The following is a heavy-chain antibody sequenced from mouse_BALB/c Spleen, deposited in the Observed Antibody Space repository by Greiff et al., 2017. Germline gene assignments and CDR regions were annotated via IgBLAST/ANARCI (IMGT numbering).Heavy chain of an antibody. J-gene: IGHJ4*01. Sequence: VQLQQSGAELVKPGASVKLSCTASGFNIKDTYMHWVKQRPEQGLEWIGRIDPANGNTKYDPKFQGKATITADTSSNTAYLQLSSLTSEDTAVYYCARLTTGYAMDYWGQGTSVTVSS. CDR3: ARLTTGYAMDY. CDR2: IDPANGNT. D-gene: IGHD2-12*01. V-gene: IGHV14-3*02. CDR1: GFNIKDTY.